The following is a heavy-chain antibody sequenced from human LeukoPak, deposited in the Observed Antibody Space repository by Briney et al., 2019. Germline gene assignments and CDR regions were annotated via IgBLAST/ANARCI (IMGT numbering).Heavy chain of an antibody. D-gene: IGHD3-22*01. Sequence: GGSLRLSCEASGLTFSIYGMHWVRQAPGKGLEWVAVISYDGSNKYYADSVKGRFTISRDNSKNTLYLQMNSLRAEDTAVYYCARDDHEYYYDSSAAGYWGQGTLVAVSS. J-gene: IGHJ4*02. V-gene: IGHV3-30*03. CDR2: ISYDGSNK. CDR1: GLTFSIYG. CDR3: ARDDHEYYYDSSAAGY.